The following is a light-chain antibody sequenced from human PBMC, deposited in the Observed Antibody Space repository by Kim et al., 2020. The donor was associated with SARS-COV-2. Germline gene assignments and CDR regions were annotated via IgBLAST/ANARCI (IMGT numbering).Light chain of an antibody. Sequence: SPGERATLSCSASQSVRSSYLAWYQQKPGQAPRLLIYNASNRATGIPDRFSGSGSGTDFTLTISRVQPEDFAVYYCQQYGDSPRTFGQGTKVDIK. CDR1: QSVRSSY. V-gene: IGKV3-20*01. CDR2: NAS. J-gene: IGKJ1*01. CDR3: QQYGDSPRT.